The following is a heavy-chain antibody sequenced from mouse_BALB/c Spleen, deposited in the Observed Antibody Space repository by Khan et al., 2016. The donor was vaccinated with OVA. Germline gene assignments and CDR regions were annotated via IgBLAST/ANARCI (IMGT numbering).Heavy chain of an antibody. V-gene: IGHV5-17*02. CDR1: GFTFSGFG. CDR2: ISSGSSTI. Sequence: EVELVESGGGLVQPGGSRKLSCAASGFTFSGFGMHWVRQAPEKGLEWVAYISSGSSTIYYADTVKGRFPISRDNPKHTLFLQLASLRSEDTAMYYCARTGCYYFDYWGQGTTLTVSS. CDR3: ARTGCYYFDY. J-gene: IGHJ2*01. D-gene: IGHD2-2*01.